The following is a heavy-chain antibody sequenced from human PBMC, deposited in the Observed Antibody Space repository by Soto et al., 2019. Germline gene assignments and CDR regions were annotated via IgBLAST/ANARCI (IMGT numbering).Heavy chain of an antibody. CDR3: ARGDGYILDY. D-gene: IGHD5-12*01. J-gene: IGHJ4*02. V-gene: IGHV1-8*01. CDR2: MNPNTGDT. CDR1: GYTFISYD. Sequence: QVQLVQSGAEVKKPGASVKVSCKASGYTFISYDINWVRQATGQGLEWMGCMNPNTGDTGYAQKFQGRVTMTRNTSIHTANLELSSLRSDDTAVYFCARGDGYILDYWGQGTLVTVSS.